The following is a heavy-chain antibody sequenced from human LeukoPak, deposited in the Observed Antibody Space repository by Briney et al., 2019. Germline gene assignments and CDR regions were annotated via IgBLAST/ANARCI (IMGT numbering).Heavy chain of an antibody. Sequence: PGGSLRLSCAASGFTFSSYGMHWVRQAPGKGLEWVAVIWYDGSNKYYADSVKGRFTISGDNPKNTLYLQMNSLRAEDTAVYYCARGRGAGPSSPLDYWGQGTLVTVSS. J-gene: IGHJ4*02. D-gene: IGHD6-13*01. V-gene: IGHV3-33*01. CDR2: IWYDGSNK. CDR1: GFTFSSYG. CDR3: ARGRGAGPSSPLDY.